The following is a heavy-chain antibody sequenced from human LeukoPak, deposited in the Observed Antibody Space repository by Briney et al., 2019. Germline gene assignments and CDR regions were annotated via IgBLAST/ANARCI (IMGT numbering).Heavy chain of an antibody. V-gene: IGHV4-59*08. CDR2: IYYSGST. J-gene: IGHJ3*02. CDR3: ARVNEAVAGHDAFDI. D-gene: IGHD6-19*01. Sequence: SETLSLTCTVSGGSISSYYWSWIRQPPGKGLEWIGYIYYSGSTNYNPSLKSRVTISVDTSKNQFSLKLSSVTAADTAVYYCARVNEAVAGHDAFDIWGQGTMVTVSS. CDR1: GGSISSYY.